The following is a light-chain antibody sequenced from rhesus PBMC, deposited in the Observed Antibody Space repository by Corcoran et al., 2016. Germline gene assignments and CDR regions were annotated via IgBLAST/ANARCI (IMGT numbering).Light chain of an antibody. CDR3: QQYNDSPPT. Sequence: DIQMTQSPSSLSASVGDRVTITCRASQGINHYLSWYQQKPGKSPKPLISYASTLEAGVPSRFCGSGSGTDYILTISSLQPEDIATYYCQQYNDSPPTFGGGTKVEIK. CDR1: QGINHY. V-gene: IGKV1-66*01. J-gene: IGKJ4*01. CDR2: YAS.